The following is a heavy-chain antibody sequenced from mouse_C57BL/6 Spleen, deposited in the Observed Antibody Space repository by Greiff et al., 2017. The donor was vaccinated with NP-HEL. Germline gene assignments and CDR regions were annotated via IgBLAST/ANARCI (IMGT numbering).Heavy chain of an antibody. V-gene: IGHV1-69*01. CDR3: TRDDGSSYAMDY. CDR2: IDPSDSYT. D-gene: IGHD1-1*01. J-gene: IGHJ4*01. Sequence: QVQLQQPGAELVMPGASVKLSCKASGYTFTSYWMHWVKQRPGQGLEWIGEIDPSDSYTNYHQKFKGKSTLTVDKSSSTAYMQLSSLTSEDSAVYDCTRDDGSSYAMDYWGQGTSVTVSS. CDR1: GYTFTSYW.